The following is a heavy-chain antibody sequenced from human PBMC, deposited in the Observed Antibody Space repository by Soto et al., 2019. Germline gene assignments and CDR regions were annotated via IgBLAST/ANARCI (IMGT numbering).Heavy chain of an antibody. CDR1: GFTFSSYG. J-gene: IGHJ4*02. CDR3: AKVLTGDLDY. V-gene: IGHV3-30*18. D-gene: IGHD7-27*01. Sequence: QVQLVESGGGVVQPGRSLRLSCAASGFTFSSYGMNWVRQAPGKGLEWVAVISYDENNKYYADSVKGRFTISRDNSKNTLYLQMNSLIAEDTAVYYCAKVLTGDLDYWGQGTLVTVSS. CDR2: ISYDENNK.